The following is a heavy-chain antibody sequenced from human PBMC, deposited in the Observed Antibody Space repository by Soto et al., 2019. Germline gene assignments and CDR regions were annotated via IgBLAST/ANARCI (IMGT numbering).Heavy chain of an antibody. Sequence: QVQLQESGPGLVKPSQTLSLTCTVSGVSISSGHYYWSWIRQHPGKGLELIGYISYSGNTNYNPSLKSRGTISVDTSTNQFSLNLSSGTATDTAVYYCARGASMVRGVIDYWGQGTLVTVSS. CDR2: ISYSGNT. CDR3: ARGASMVRGVIDY. CDR1: GVSISSGHYY. D-gene: IGHD3-10*01. V-gene: IGHV4-31*03. J-gene: IGHJ4*02.